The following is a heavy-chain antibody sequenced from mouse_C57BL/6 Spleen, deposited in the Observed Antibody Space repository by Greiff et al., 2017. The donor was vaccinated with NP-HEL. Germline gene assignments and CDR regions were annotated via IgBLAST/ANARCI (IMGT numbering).Heavy chain of an antibody. CDR2: IDPSDSET. J-gene: IGHJ4*01. V-gene: IGHV1-52*01. Sequence: QVQLKQPGAELVRPGSSVKLSCKASGYTFTSYWMHWVKQRPIQGLEWIGNIDPSDSETHYNQKFKDKATLTVDKSSSTAYMQLSSLTSEDSAVYYCARGGVDAMDYWGQGTSVTVSS. CDR1: GYTFTSYW. CDR3: ARGGVDAMDY.